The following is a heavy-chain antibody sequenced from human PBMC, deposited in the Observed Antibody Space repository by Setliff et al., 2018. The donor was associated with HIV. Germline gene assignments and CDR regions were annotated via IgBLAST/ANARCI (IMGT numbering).Heavy chain of an antibody. CDR1: GYPFTAYG. J-gene: IGHJ4*02. V-gene: IGHV1-18*01. Sequence: ASVKVSCKASGYPFTAYGISWVRQAPGQGLEWMGWISGYSGNTNYTQKLQGRVTVTADTSTSTAYMELSSRRSSDTAVYYCARDSCTGTSCNVFDYWGQGTLVTVSS. CDR3: ARDSCTGTSCNVFDY. CDR2: ISGYSGNT. D-gene: IGHD2-2*01.